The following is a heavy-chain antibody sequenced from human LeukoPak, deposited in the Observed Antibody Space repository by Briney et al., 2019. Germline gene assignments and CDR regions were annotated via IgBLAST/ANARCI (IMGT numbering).Heavy chain of an antibody. CDR3: ARVPTTFGELLYYYYYYMDV. CDR2: ISSSSSYI. V-gene: IGHV3-21*01. Sequence: GGSLRLSCAASGFTFSSYSMNWVRQAPGKGLEWVSSISSSSSYIYYADSVKGRFTISRDNAKNSLYLQMNSLRAEDTAVYYCARVPTTFGELLYYYYYYMDVWGKGTTVTISS. CDR1: GFTFSSYS. J-gene: IGHJ6*03. D-gene: IGHD3-10*01.